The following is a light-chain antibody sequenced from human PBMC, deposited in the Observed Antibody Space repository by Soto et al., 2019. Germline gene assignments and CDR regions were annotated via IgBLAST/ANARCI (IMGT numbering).Light chain of an antibody. V-gene: IGKV1-8*01. CDR3: QQSYSTPVT. CDR2: AAS. CDR1: QGISSY. Sequence: AIRMTQSPSSFSASTGDRVTITCRASQGISSYLAWYQQKPGKAPKLLIYAASTLQSGVPSRFSGSGSGTDFTLTISCLQSEDFATYYCQQSYSTPVTFGQGTRLEIK. J-gene: IGKJ5*01.